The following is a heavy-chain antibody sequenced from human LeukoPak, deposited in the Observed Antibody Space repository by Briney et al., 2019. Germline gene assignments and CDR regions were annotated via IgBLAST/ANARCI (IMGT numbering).Heavy chain of an antibody. CDR3: ARAYDY. J-gene: IGHJ4*02. Sequence: GGSLRLSCAASGFTFSSYGMHWVRQAPGKGLEWVAVISYDGSNKYYADSLKGLLTFSRDNSKTTLYLHMNSLRAEDTAVYYCARAYDYWGQGTLVTVSS. V-gene: IGHV3-30*03. CDR1: GFTFSSYG. CDR2: ISYDGSNK.